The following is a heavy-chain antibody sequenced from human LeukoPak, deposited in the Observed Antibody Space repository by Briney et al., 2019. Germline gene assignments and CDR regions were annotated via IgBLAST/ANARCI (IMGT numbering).Heavy chain of an antibody. Sequence: GGSLRPSCAASGFTFSNYAMSWVRQAPGKGLEWVSGITGSGHTTYYADAVRGRFTFSRDNSKNTLFLQMNSLRAEDTAVYYCAKARTLTTLLGSWGQGTLVTVSS. J-gene: IGHJ5*02. CDR2: ITGSGHTT. D-gene: IGHD4-17*01. CDR3: AKARTLTTLLGS. V-gene: IGHV3-23*01. CDR1: GFTFSNYA.